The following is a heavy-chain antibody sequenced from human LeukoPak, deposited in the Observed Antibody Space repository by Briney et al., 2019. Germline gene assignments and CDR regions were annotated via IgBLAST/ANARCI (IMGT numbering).Heavy chain of an antibody. CDR3: AMGGLGKLTGYFDL. D-gene: IGHD3-16*01. CDR1: GDSVSSNSAA. J-gene: IGHJ2*01. Sequence: SQTLSLTCAISGDSVSSNSAAWHWIRQSPSRGLEWLGRTYYRSKWYNDYAVSVKSRITINPDTSKNLCSLQLNSVAPEDTAVYYCAMGGLGKLTGYFDLWGRGTLVTVSS. CDR2: TYYRSKWYN. V-gene: IGHV6-1*01.